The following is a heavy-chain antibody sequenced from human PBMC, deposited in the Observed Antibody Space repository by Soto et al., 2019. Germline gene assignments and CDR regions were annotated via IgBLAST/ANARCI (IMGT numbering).Heavy chain of an antibody. D-gene: IGHD3-16*02. J-gene: IGHJ4*02. CDR2: ISGSGGST. V-gene: IGHV3-23*01. CDR1: GFTFSSYA. Sequence: VGSLRLSCAASGFTFSSYAMSWVRQAPGKGLEWVSAISGSGGSTYHTDSVKGRFTISRDNSKNTLYLQMNSLRAEDTAVYYCAKGGVPVIVHFDHWGPGTLVTGSS. CDR3: AKGGVPVIVHFDH.